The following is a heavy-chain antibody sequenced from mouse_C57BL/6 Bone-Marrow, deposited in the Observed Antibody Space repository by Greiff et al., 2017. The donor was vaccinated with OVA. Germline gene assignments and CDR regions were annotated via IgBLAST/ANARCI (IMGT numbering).Heavy chain of an antibody. Sequence: EVQLVESGGGLVKPGGSLKLSCAASGFTFSSYAMSWVRQTPEKRLEWVATISDGGSYTYYPDNVKGRFTISRDNAKNNLYLQMSQLKSEDTAMYYCARDRNDSDEAAWFAYWGQGTLVTVSA. CDR2: ISDGGSYT. CDR1: GFTFSSYA. CDR3: ARDRNDSDEAAWFAY. D-gene: IGHD2-4*01. V-gene: IGHV5-4*01. J-gene: IGHJ3*01.